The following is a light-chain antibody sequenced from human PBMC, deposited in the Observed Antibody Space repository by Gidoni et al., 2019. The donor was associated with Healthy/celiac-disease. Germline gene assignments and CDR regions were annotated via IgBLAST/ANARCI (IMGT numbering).Light chain of an antibody. CDR3: QQYYSTRT. Sequence: IVMTQSPDSLAVSLGERATINCKSSQSVLYSSNNKNYLAWYQQKPGQPPKLLIYWASTRESGVPDRCSGSGSGTDFTLTISSLQAEDVAVYYCQQYYSTRTFGQGTKLEIK. V-gene: IGKV4-1*01. CDR2: WAS. CDR1: QSVLYSSNNKNY. J-gene: IGKJ2*02.